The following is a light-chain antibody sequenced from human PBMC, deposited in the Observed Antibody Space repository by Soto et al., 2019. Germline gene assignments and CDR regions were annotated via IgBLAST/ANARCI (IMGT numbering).Light chain of an antibody. Sequence: EIVLTQSPGTLSLSPGERATLSCRASQSVSSSYLAWYQQKPGQAPRLLIYGASSRATGIPDRFSGSGSGTDFTLTISRLEPGDFAVYYCQQYGSSPPGTFGGGTKVEIK. CDR1: QSVSSSY. V-gene: IGKV3-20*01. CDR2: GAS. J-gene: IGKJ4*01. CDR3: QQYGSSPPGT.